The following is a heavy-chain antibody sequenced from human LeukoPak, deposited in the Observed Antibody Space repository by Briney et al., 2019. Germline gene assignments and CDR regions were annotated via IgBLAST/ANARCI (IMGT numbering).Heavy chain of an antibody. J-gene: IGHJ4*02. V-gene: IGHV3-23*01. CDR1: GFTFTTYA. CDR3: AKGTTMIVGDYYGS. CDR2: ISHSGAAT. D-gene: IGHD3-22*01. Sequence: GGSLRLSCAASGFTFTTYAMGWVRQTPRKGLEWVSTISHSGAATYYANSARGRFTLSRDTSKNTLYLQMNSLRADDTALYYCAKGTTMIVGDYYGSWGQGTLVTVSS.